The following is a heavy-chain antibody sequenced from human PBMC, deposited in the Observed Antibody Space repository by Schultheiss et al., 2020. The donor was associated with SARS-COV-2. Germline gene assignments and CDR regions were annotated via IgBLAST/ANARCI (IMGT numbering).Heavy chain of an antibody. CDR1: GGSFSGYY. D-gene: IGHD3-22*01. CDR3: ARGDSSWGFDY. CDR2: IHHTGNT. Sequence: SQTLSLTCAVYGGSFSGYYWSWVRQPPGKGLEWIGEIHHTGNTNYSPSLKSRVTISVDTSKNQFSLKLSSVTAADTAVYYCARGDSSWGFDYWGQGTLVTVSS. J-gene: IGHJ4*02. V-gene: IGHV4-34*01.